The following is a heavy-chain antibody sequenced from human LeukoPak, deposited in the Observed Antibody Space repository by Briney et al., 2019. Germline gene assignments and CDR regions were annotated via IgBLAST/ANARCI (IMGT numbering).Heavy chain of an antibody. CDR1: GFIVSSNY. Sequence: GESLRLSCAASGFIVSSNYMSWVRQAPGKGLEWVSIIYSGGSTYYADSVKGRFTISRDNSKNTLYLQMNSLRAEDTAVYYCASSIEMPTIPRVEGFDYWGQGTLVTVSS. V-gene: IGHV3-53*01. D-gene: IGHD5-24*01. CDR2: IYSGGST. CDR3: ASSIEMPTIPRVEGFDY. J-gene: IGHJ4*02.